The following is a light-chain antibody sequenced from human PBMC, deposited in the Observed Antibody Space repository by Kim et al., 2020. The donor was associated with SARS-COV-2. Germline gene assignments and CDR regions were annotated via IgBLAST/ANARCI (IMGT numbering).Light chain of an antibody. Sequence: QTVLTQSSSASASLGSSVKLTWTLSSGHSSYIIAWHQQQPGKAPRYLMKLEGSGSYNKGSGVPDRFSGSSSGADRYLTISNLQSEDEADYYCETWDSNTRVFGGGTKLTVL. V-gene: IGLV4-60*03. CDR3: ETWDSNTRV. CDR2: LEGSGSY. J-gene: IGLJ3*02. CDR1: SGHSSYI.